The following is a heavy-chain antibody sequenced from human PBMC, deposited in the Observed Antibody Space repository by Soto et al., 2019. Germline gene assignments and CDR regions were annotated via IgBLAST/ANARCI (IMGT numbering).Heavy chain of an antibody. V-gene: IGHV4-31*03. D-gene: IGHD2-15*01. Sequence: SETLSLTCTVSGGSISSDTFYWSWIRPHPGKGLEWIGYMYRRGSTYYSPSLKSRVSISKDTSKNQFSLMLSSVTAADTAVYYCAGYCSGGSCLMSYFDYWGQGALVTVSS. CDR2: MYRRGST. CDR1: GGSISSDTFY. CDR3: AGYCSGGSCLMSYFDY. J-gene: IGHJ4*02.